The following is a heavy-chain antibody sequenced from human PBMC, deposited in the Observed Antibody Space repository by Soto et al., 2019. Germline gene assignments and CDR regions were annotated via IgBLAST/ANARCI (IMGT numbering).Heavy chain of an antibody. CDR3: ARAPARTKALYWYFDL. CDR2: IIPIFGTA. J-gene: IGHJ2*01. V-gene: IGHV1-69*13. Sequence: SVKVSCKASGGTFSSYAISWVRLAPGQGLEWMGGIIPIFGTANYAQKFQGRVTITADESTSTAYMELSSLRSEDTAVYYCARAPARTKALYWYFDLWGRGTLVTVSS. CDR1: GGTFSSYA. D-gene: IGHD6-6*01.